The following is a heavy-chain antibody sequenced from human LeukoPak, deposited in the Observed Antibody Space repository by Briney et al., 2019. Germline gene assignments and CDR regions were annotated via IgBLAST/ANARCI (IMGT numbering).Heavy chain of an antibody. D-gene: IGHD2-2*01. V-gene: IGHV1-2*02. Sequence: ASVKVSCKASGGTLSSYTISWVRQAPGQGLEWMGWISAYNGNTNYAQKFQGRVTMTRDTSISTAYMELSRLRSDDTAVYYCARDGASWGPFGYWGQGTLVTVSS. CDR1: GGTLSSYT. CDR2: ISAYNGNT. J-gene: IGHJ4*02. CDR3: ARDGASWGPFGY.